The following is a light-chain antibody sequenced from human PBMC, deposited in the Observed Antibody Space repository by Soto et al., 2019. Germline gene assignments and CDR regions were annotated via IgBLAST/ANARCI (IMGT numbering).Light chain of an antibody. Sequence: DIQMTQSPSTLSASVGDRVTIACRASQNIGDWLAWYQQKPGKAPNLLIYKASTLESGVPSRFSGSGSGTEFTLAISSLQPEDFATYYCQQYNDLSNFGGGTKVEI. CDR3: QQYNDLSN. J-gene: IGKJ4*01. V-gene: IGKV1-5*03. CDR2: KAS. CDR1: QNIGDW.